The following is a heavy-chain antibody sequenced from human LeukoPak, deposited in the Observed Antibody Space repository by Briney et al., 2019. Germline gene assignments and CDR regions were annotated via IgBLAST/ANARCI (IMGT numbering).Heavy chain of an antibody. CDR3: ARGGIVAPITLKGDDAFDI. D-gene: IGHD5-12*01. Sequence: SSVKVSCKASGGAFNSYAISWVRQAPGQGLEWRGRIIPIFGVANYAQKFQGRVTITADKSTSTAYMELSSLRSEDTAVYFCARGGIVAPITLKGDDAFDIWGQGTMVTVSS. CDR1: GGAFNSYA. J-gene: IGHJ3*02. V-gene: IGHV1-69*04. CDR2: IIPIFGVA.